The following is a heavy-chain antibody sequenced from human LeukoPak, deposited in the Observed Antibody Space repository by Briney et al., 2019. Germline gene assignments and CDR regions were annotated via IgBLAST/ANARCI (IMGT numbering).Heavy chain of an antibody. Sequence: GGSLRLSCAASGFTFSSYGMHWVRQAPGKGLEWVAVISYDGSNKYYADSVKGRFTISRDNSKNTLYLQMNSPRAEDTAVYYCAKDISGYSSSWSTGVKYFQHWGQGTLVTVSS. CDR3: AKDISGYSSSWSTGVKYFQH. CDR1: GFTFSSYG. V-gene: IGHV3-30*18. D-gene: IGHD6-13*01. CDR2: ISYDGSNK. J-gene: IGHJ1*01.